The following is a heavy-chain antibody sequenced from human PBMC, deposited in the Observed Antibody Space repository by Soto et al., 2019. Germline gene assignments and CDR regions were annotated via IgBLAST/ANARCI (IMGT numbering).Heavy chain of an antibody. D-gene: IGHD2-2*01. CDR1: GYFITNGYH. CDR3: TRIYCTTTSCFINGMDV. V-gene: IGHV4-38-2*01. CDR2: ISHSGDT. J-gene: IGHJ6*02. Sequence: SETLSLTCAVSGYFITNGYHWGGIRQPPGKELEWIGTISHSGDTYYNPSLKSRVTISIDTAKNHLSLILSSVTAADTATYYCTRIYCTTTSCFINGMDVWGQGTTVTVS.